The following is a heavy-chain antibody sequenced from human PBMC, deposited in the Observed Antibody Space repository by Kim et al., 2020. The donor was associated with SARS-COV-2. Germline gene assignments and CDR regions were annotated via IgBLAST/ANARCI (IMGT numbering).Heavy chain of an antibody. CDR3: ARYADYDILTGFYYYGMDV. V-gene: IGHV1-2*02. J-gene: IGHJ6*02. Sequence: ASVKVPCKASGYTFTGYYMHWVRQAPGQGLEWMGWINPNSGGTNYAQKFQGRVAMTRDTSISTAYMELSRLRSDDTAVYYCARYADYDILTGFYYYGMDVWGQGTTVTVSS. D-gene: IGHD3-9*01. CDR1: GYTFTGYY. CDR2: INPNSGGT.